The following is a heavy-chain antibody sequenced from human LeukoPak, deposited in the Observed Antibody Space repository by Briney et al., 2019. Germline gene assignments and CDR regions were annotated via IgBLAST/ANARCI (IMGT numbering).Heavy chain of an antibody. CDR1: GGSFSGYY. V-gene: IGHV4-34*01. Sequence: SETLSLTCAVYGGSFSGYYWSWIRQPPGKGLEWMGEINHSGSTNYNPSLKSRVTISVDTSKNQFSLKLSSVTAADTAVYYCARGERGCSSTSCFGDFDYWGQGTLVTVSS. J-gene: IGHJ4*02. D-gene: IGHD2-2*01. CDR3: ARGERGCSSTSCFGDFDY. CDR2: INHSGST.